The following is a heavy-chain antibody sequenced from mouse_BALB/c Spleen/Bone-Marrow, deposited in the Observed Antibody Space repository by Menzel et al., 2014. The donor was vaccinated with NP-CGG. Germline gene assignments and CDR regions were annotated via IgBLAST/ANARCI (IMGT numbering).Heavy chain of an antibody. Sequence: VQLQQSGAELVRPGASVTLSCKASGYTFTDYEMHWVKQTPVHGLEWIGAIDPETGGTAYNQKFKGKATLTADKSSSTASMELRSLTSEDSAVYYSTREGYGNSYYFDYCGRGTAHT. CDR2: IDPETGGT. D-gene: IGHD2-1*01. J-gene: IGHJ2*01. V-gene: IGHV1-15*01. CDR1: GYTFTDYE. CDR3: TREGYGNSYYFDY.